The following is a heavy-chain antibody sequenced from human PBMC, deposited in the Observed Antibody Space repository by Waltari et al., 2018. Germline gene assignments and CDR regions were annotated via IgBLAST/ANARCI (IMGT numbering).Heavy chain of an antibody. CDR1: GFTFSSYT. Sequence: EVQLVESGGDWVQPGGSLRLRCAASGFTFSSYTISWVRQAPGKGLEWVSAISGGGGAYYADSVKGRFTISRDNSRNTVFLQMNTLRVEDTAVYYCANLLSWGQRTTVAVSS. V-gene: IGHV3-23*04. J-gene: IGHJ5*02. CDR3: ANLLS. D-gene: IGHD3-3*01. CDR2: ISGGGGA.